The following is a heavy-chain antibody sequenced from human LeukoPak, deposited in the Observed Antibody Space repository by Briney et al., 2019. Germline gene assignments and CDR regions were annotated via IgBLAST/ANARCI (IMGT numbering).Heavy chain of an antibody. CDR3: ARDSGSGNNDY. CDR1: GYTFTSYA. Sequence: ASVKVSCKASGYTFTSYAIHWVRQAPGQRLEWMGWISAGNGNTKYSQNFQGRVTFISNTSATTAFMELSSLRSEDAAVYYCARDSGSGNNDYWGRGTLVTVSS. J-gene: IGHJ4*02. CDR2: ISAGNGNT. V-gene: IGHV1-3*01. D-gene: IGHD1-26*01.